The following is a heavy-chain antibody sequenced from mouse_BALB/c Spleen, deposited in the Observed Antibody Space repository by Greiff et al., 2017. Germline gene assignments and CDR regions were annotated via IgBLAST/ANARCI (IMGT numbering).Heavy chain of an antibody. D-gene: IGHD1-1*01. CDR3: ARDKEYYGSPWFAY. J-gene: IGHJ3*01. V-gene: IGHV7-3*02. CDR1: GFTFTDYY. CDR2: IRNKANGYTT. Sequence: EVKVVESGGGLVQPGGSLRLSCATSGFTFTDYYMSWVRQPPGKALEWLGFIRNKANGYTTEYSASVKGRFTISRDNSQSILYLQMNTLRAEDSATYYCARDKEYYGSPWFAYWGQGTLVTVSA.